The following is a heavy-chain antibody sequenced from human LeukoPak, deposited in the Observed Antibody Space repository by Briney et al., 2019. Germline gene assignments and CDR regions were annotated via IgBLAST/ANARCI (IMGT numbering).Heavy chain of an antibody. CDR2: IFPIFGTA. Sequence: SVKVSCKASGGTFSSYAIGRVRQAPGQGGEWRGGIFPIFGTANYAQKFQGRVTITADESTSTAYPELSSLRSEDTAVYYCARDDSGDIVVVPAGMRDYYYYGMDVWGQGTTVTVSS. CDR3: ARDDSGDIVVVPAGMRDYYYYGMDV. CDR1: GGTFSSYA. J-gene: IGHJ6*02. V-gene: IGHV1-69*13. D-gene: IGHD2-2*01.